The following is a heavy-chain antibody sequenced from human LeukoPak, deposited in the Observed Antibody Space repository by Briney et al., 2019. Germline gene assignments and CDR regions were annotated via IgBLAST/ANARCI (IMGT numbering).Heavy chain of an antibody. CDR1: GFTFDDYA. D-gene: IGHD6-19*01. V-gene: IGHV3-9*01. CDR2: ISWNSGSI. J-gene: IGHJ4*02. Sequence: GGSLRLSCAASGFTFDDYAMPWVRQAPGKGLEWVSGISWNSGSIGYADSVKGRFTISRDNAKNSLYLQMNSLRAEDTALYYCAKGGIAVAGTWVDYWGQGTLVTVSS. CDR3: AKGGIAVAGTWVDY.